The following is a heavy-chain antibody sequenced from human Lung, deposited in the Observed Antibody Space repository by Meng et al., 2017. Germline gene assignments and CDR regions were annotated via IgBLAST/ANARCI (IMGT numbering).Heavy chain of an antibody. V-gene: IGHV4-34*01. D-gene: IGHD3-16*02. CDR3: ARGLYVWGSYRYVGVDY. Sequence: QPPGKGLECIGKSLILEAPATSHNPSLRSRVTISVDTSKNQFSLKLSSVTAADTAVYYCARGLYVWGSYRYVGVDYWGQGTLVTVSS. CDR2: SLILEAP. J-gene: IGHJ4*02.